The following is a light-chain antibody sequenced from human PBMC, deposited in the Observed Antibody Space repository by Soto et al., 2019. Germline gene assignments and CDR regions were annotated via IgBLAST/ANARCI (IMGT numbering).Light chain of an antibody. V-gene: IGKV1-5*01. J-gene: IGKJ4*01. Sequence: DVQMTQSPSTLSASVGDRVTITCRASQTLSVWLAWYQQKPGKAPNLLIYDVSTLGSGVPSRFSGSGSGTDFTLTINNLQPDDFATYYCQQYNSDPLTFGGGTKVHIK. CDR3: QQYNSDPLT. CDR1: QTLSVW. CDR2: DVS.